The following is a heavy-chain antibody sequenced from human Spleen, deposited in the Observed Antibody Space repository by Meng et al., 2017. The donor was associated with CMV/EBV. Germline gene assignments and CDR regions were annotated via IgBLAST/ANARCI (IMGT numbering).Heavy chain of an antibody. CDR1: GGSFSGYY. CDR2: INHSGST. Sequence: SETLSLTCAVYGGSFSGYYWSWIRQPPGKGLEWIGEINHSGSTNYNPSLKSRVTISVDTSKNQFSLKLSSVTAADTAVYYCAGDYGGNSGLWGQGTLVTVSS. V-gene: IGHV4-34*01. J-gene: IGHJ4*02. CDR3: AGDYGGNSGL. D-gene: IGHD4-23*01.